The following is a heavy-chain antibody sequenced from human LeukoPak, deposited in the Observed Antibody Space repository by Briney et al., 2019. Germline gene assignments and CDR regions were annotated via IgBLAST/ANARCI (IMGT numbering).Heavy chain of an antibody. CDR1: GYTFTGYY. J-gene: IGHJ6*03. CDR2: INPNSGGT. CDR3: ARDRDTIYYYYYMDV. V-gene: IGHV1-2*02. D-gene: IGHD3-10*01. Sequence: ASLKVSCKASGYTFTGYYMHWVRQAPGQGLEWMGWINPNSGGTNYAQKFQGRVTMTRDTSISTAYMELSRLRSDDTAVYYCARDRDTIYYYYYMDVWGKGTTVTVSS.